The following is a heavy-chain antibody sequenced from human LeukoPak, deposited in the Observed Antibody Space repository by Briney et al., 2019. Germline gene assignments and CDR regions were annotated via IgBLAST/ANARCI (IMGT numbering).Heavy chain of an antibody. J-gene: IGHJ4*02. CDR1: GFTFNTYY. Sequence: GGSLRLSCVASGFTFNTYYMHWVRQAPGERLVWVSFINADGTITKYADSVKGRFTISRDNAKSTVYLQMNGLRVEDTAMYYCVRLAVTDTNYWGQGSLVIVSS. CDR3: VRLAVTDTNY. CDR2: INADGTIT. D-gene: IGHD2-21*02. V-gene: IGHV3-74*01.